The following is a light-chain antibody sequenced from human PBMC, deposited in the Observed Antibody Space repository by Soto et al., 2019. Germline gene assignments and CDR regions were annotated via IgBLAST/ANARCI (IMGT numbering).Light chain of an antibody. CDR1: SSDVGSYNL. J-gene: IGLJ2*01. CDR2: EVS. Sequence: QSVLNQPASVSGSPGQSITISCTGTSSDVGSYNLVSWYQQHPGKAPKLMIYEVSKRASGVSNRFSGSKSGNTASLTISGLQAEDEADYYCCSYAGSSTLVFGGGTKLTVL. V-gene: IGLV2-23*02. CDR3: CSYAGSSTLV.